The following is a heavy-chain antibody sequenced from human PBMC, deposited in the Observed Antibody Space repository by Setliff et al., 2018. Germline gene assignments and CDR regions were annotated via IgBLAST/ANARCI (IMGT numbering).Heavy chain of an antibody. CDR1: GVDVIERLYY. V-gene: IGHV4-39*01. D-gene: IGHD3-3*01. CDR3: ARHFYPPDFFAH. J-gene: IGHJ4*02. Sequence: PSETLSLTCSASGVDVIERLYYWSWVRQSPGKGLEWIGTRYYTGTTFYNPSLESRVAVSLDASEKKFSLNLRSVTTADTAVYYCARHFYPPDFFAHWGQGLLVTVPS. CDR2: RYYTGTT.